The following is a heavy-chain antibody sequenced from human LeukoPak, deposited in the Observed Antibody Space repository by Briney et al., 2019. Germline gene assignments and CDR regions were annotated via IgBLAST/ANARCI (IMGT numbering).Heavy chain of an antibody. J-gene: IGHJ4*02. CDR3: AREYYYGSLRG. CDR1: GGSISSYY. V-gene: IGHV4-59*12. Sequence: SETLSLTCTVSGGSISSYYWSWIRQPPGKGLEWIGYIYYSGSTNYNPSLKSRVTISVDTSKNQFSLKLSSVTAADTAVYYCAREYYYGSLRGWGQGTLVTVSS. CDR2: IYYSGST. D-gene: IGHD3-10*01.